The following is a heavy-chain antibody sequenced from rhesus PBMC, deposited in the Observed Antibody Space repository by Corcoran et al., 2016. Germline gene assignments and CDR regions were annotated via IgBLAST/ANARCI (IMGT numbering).Heavy chain of an antibody. D-gene: IGHD5-24*01. Sequence: QVTLKESGPALVKPTQTLTLTCTFAGFSLSTSGMGVGWIRQPSRKTLEWLAHIYWDDDKRYSTSLKSRLTISNDTSNNQVVLTMTNMDPMDTATYYCARRTAGTGPYYFDYWGQGVLVTVSS. V-gene: IGHV2-174*02. CDR2: IYWDDDK. CDR3: ARRTAGTGPYYFDY. CDR1: GFSLSTSGMG. J-gene: IGHJ4*01.